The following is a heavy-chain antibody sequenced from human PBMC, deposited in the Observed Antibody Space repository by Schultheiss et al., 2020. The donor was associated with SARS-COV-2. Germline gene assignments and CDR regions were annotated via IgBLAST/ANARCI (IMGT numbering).Heavy chain of an antibody. Sequence: GESLKISCAASGFTFSNAWMSWVRQAPGKGLEWVSYISSSGSTIYYADSVKGRFTISRDNAKNSLYLQMNSLRAEDTAVYYCARDLMGIQRSGMDVWGQGTTVTVSS. CDR1: GFTFSNAW. CDR2: ISSSGSTI. J-gene: IGHJ6*02. V-gene: IGHV3-11*01. D-gene: IGHD7-27*01. CDR3: ARDLMGIQRSGMDV.